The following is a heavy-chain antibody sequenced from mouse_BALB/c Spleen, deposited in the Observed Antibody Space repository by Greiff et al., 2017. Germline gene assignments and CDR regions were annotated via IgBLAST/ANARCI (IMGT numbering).Heavy chain of an antibody. Sequence: EVQVVESGPELMKPGASVKISCKASGYSFTSYYMHWVKQSHGKSLEWIGYIDPFNGGTSYNQKFKGKATLTVDKSSSTAYMHLSSLTSEDSAVYYCGRSGLYWYFDVWGAGTTVTVSS. J-gene: IGHJ1*01. CDR2: IDPFNGGT. V-gene: IGHV1S135*01. CDR3: GRSGLYWYFDV. CDR1: GYSFTSYY. D-gene: IGHD3-1*01.